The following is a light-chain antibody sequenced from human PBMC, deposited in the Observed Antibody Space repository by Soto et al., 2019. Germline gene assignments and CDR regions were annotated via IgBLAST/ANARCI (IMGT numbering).Light chain of an antibody. CDR2: GAS. J-gene: IGKJ1*01. V-gene: IGKV3-20*01. Sequence: EIVLTQSPGTLSLSPGEGATISCRASQSISSNFLAWYQQKRGQAPRLLIHGASNRTTGIPDRFSGSGSGTDFTLTITSLEHEDFAVYYCQQYGGSPRTFGQGTKVEVK. CDR3: QQYGGSPRT. CDR1: QSISSNF.